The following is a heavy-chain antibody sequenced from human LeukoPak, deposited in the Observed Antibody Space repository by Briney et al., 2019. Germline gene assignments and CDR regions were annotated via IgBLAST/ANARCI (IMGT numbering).Heavy chain of an antibody. J-gene: IGHJ4*02. CDR1: GFTFSSYA. Sequence: GGSLRLSCAASGFTFSSYAMHWVRQAPGKGLEWVAVISYDGSNKYYADSVKGRFTISRDNAKNSLYLQMNSLRAEDTAVYYCARSSTYDYVWGSYLSPEFDYWGQGTLVTVSS. D-gene: IGHD3-16*02. V-gene: IGHV3-30*04. CDR2: ISYDGSNK. CDR3: ARSSTYDYVWGSYLSPEFDY.